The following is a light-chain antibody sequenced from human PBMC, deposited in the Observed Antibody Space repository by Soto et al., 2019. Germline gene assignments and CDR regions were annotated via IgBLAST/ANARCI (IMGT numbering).Light chain of an antibody. Sequence: QSVLTQPAAVSGSPGQSIAISCTGTSSDVGAYSYVSWYRQHPGNAPKLMIYEVTNRPSGVSNRFSGSKSGNTASLTISGLQAEDEADYYCSSFTTSNTGVFGGGTKLTVL. CDR2: EVT. J-gene: IGLJ3*02. V-gene: IGLV2-14*01. CDR3: SSFTTSNTGV. CDR1: SSDVGAYSY.